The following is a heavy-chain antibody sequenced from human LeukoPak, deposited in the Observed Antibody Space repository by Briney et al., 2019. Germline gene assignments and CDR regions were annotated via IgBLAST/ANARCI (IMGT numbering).Heavy chain of an antibody. CDR1: GFTFSSYG. CDR3: AKGASGYYGSSGYSPPFDY. D-gene: IGHD3-22*01. Sequence: GRSLRLSCAASGFTFSSYGMHWVRQAPGKGLEWVAVIWYDGSNKYYADSVKGRFTISRDNSKNTLYLQMNSLRAEDTAVYYCAKGASGYYGSSGYSPPFDYWGQGTLVTVSS. CDR2: IWYDGSNK. V-gene: IGHV3-33*06. J-gene: IGHJ4*02.